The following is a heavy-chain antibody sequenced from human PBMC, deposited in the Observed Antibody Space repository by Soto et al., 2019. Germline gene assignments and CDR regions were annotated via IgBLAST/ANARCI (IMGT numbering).Heavy chain of an antibody. D-gene: IGHD6-19*01. CDR3: ARKRSKWLVGVNWSDP. CDR2: MYDSVTT. V-gene: IGHV4-59*12. CDR1: GASISSNH. Sequence: SETLSLTCSVSGASISSNHWTWIRQPPGKGLEWIGEMYDSVTTRYDSFFKGRVTISIDTSKNQFSLKLSSVTAADTAVYYCARKRSKWLVGVNWSDPWGQGTLVTVSS. J-gene: IGHJ5*02.